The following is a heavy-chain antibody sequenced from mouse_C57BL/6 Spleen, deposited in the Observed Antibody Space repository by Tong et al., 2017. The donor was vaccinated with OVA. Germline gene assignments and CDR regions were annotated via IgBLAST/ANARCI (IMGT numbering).Heavy chain of an antibody. Sequence: EVQLQESGPELVKPGASVKIPCKASGYTFTDYNMDWVKQSHGKSLEWIGDINPNNGGTIYNQKFKGKATLTVDKSSSTAYMELRSLTSEDSAVYFCARHEKDGSYGYWGQGTTLTVSS. J-gene: IGHJ2*01. CDR2: INPNNGGT. CDR3: ARHEKDGSYGY. CDR1: GYTFTDYN. D-gene: IGHD1-1*02. V-gene: IGHV1-18*01.